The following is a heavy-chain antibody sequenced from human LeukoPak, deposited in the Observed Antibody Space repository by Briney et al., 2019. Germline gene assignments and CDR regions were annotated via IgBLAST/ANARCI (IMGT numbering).Heavy chain of an antibody. D-gene: IGHD3-10*01. CDR2: IYYSGST. CDR3: ARWAMVRGVIPTYWFDP. CDR1: GGSISSYY. V-gene: IGHV4-59*08. Sequence: SETPSLTCTVSGGSISSYYWSWIRQPPGKGLEWIGYIYYSGSTNYNPSLKSRVTISVDTSKNQFSLKLSSVTAADTAVYYCARWAMVRGVIPTYWFDPWGQGTLVTVSS. J-gene: IGHJ5*02.